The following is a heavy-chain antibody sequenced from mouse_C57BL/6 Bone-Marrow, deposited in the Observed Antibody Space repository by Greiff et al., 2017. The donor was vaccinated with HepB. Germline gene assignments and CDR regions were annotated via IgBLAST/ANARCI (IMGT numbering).Heavy chain of an antibody. CDR2: IYPRSGNT. Sequence: VQLQQSGAELARPGASVKLSCKASGYTFTSYGISWVKQSTGQGLEWIGEIYPRSGNTYYNEKFKGKATLTADKSSSTAYMELRSLTSEDSAVYFCVRHRNLNYGLFAYWGQGTLVTVSA. CDR1: GYTFTSYG. D-gene: IGHD1-1*02. CDR3: VRHRNLNYGLFAY. J-gene: IGHJ3*01. V-gene: IGHV1-81*01.